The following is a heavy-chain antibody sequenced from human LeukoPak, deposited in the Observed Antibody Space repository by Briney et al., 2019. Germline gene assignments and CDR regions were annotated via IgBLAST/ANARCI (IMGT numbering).Heavy chain of an antibody. CDR3: AKASLGYCSSTSCRGRWFDP. D-gene: IGHD2-2*01. CDR1: GFTFSSYA. CDR2: INGSGGST. V-gene: IGHV3-23*01. J-gene: IGHJ5*02. Sequence: GESLRLSCAASGFTFSSYAMSWVRQAPGKGLEWVSAINGSGGSTYYADSVKGRFTISRENSKNTLYLQMNSLRAEDTAVYYCAKASLGYCSSTSCRGRWFDPWGQGTLVTVSS.